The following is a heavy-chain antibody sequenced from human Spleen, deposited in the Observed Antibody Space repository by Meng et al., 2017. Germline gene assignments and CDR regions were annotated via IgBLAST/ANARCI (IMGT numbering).Heavy chain of an antibody. Sequence: VPLLEPGGGLAHPGGSRGRSLAGSGSIFRNYAMSWVRQAPGKGLEWVSGISGSGGSTYYADSVKGRFNISRDNSKNTLYPQMNSLRAEDTVVYYCAKEIRPNDYWGQGTLVTVSS. V-gene: IGHV3-23*01. CDR1: GSIFRNYA. J-gene: IGHJ4*02. CDR3: AKEIRPNDY. CDR2: ISGSGGST.